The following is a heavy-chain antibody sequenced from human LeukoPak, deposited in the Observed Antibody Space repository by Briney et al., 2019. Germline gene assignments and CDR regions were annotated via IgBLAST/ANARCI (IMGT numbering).Heavy chain of an antibody. J-gene: IGHJ4*02. CDR1: GFTFSSYS. D-gene: IGHD5-12*01. CDR3: ARGGSGYDREVADY. V-gene: IGHV3-21*01. CDR2: ISSSSSYI. Sequence: GGSLRLSCAASGFTFSSYSMNWVRQAPGKGLEWVSSISSSSSYIYYADSVKGRFTISRDNAKNSLYLQMNSLRAEDTAVYYCARGGSGYDREVADYWGQGTLVTVSS.